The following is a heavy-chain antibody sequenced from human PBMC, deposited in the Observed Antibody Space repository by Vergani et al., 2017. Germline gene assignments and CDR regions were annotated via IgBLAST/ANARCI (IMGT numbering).Heavy chain of an antibody. CDR1: GFSFSSFG. Sequence: QVQLVESGGGVVQPGRSLRLSCAASGFSFSSFGFHWVRQAPGKGLEWVAFIRDDESRKYYADSVNGRFTISRDSFKNSLYLQMDSLRPEDTALYYCAKYSAERQGYNYEYCLDYWGQGTLVTVSS. V-gene: IGHV3-30*02. J-gene: IGHJ4*02. CDR2: IRDDESRK. CDR3: AKYSAERQGYNYEYCLDY. D-gene: IGHD5-24*01.